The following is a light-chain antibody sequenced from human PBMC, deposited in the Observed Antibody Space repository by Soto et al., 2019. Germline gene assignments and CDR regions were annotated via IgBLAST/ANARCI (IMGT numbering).Light chain of an antibody. V-gene: IGKV1-6*02. J-gene: IGKJ4*01. CDR1: QSVNDY. Sequence: QVTQSPSSLSASVGDRVTITCRASQSVNDYLNWYQQRPGKAPRLLIYAASTLHSGVPSRFSGSGFGTDFTLTISSLQPEDFATYYCLQDYNYPLTFGGGTKVDIK. CDR3: LQDYNYPLT. CDR2: AAS.